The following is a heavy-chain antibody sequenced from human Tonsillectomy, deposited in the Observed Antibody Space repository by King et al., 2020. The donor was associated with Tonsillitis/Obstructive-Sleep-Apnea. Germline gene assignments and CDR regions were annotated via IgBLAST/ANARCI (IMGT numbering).Heavy chain of an antibody. CDR3: ARYYYYDISGYYY. Sequence: VQLVQSGAEVKKPGESLRISCKGSGYSFTSYWITWVRQMPGKGLEWMGRIDPSDSYTNYSPSFQGHVTISTDKSISTAYLQWSSLKASDTAIYYCARYYYYDISGYYYWGQGTLVTVSS. V-gene: IGHV5-10-1*03. D-gene: IGHD3-22*01. CDR1: GYSFTSYW. J-gene: IGHJ4*02. CDR2: IDPSDSYT.